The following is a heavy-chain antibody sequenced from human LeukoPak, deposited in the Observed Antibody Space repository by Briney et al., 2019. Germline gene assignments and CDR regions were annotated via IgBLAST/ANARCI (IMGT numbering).Heavy chain of an antibody. CDR2: IYSGGST. CDR1: GFTFSNYA. V-gene: IGHV3-23*03. Sequence: GGSLRLSCAASGFTFSNYAMSWVRQAPGKGLEWVSVIYSGGSTYYADSVKGRFTISRDNAKTSLYLQMNSLRAEDTAVYYCARRKGYCSGGSCYEYYFDYWGQGTLVTVSS. CDR3: ARRKGYCSGGSCYEYYFDY. D-gene: IGHD2-15*01. J-gene: IGHJ4*02.